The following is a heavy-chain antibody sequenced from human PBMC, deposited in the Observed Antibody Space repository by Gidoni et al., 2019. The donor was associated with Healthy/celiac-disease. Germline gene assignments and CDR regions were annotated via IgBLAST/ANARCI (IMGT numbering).Heavy chain of an antibody. V-gene: IGHV5-51*01. CDR3: ARLDCGGDCQQYYFDY. D-gene: IGHD2-21*02. CDR2: IYPGDSDT. J-gene: IGHJ4*02. Sequence: EVQLVQSGAAVKKPGESLTISCKGSGYSFTSYWIGWVRQMPGNGLEWMGIIYPGDSDTRYSPSFQGQVTISADKSISTAYLQWSSLKASDTAMYYCARLDCGGDCQQYYFDYWGQGTLVTVSS. CDR1: GYSFTSYW.